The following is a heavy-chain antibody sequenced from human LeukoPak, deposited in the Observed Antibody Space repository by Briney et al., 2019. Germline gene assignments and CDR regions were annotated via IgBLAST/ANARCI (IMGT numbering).Heavy chain of an antibody. J-gene: IGHJ4*02. CDR3: ARDSNWGADY. Sequence: PGGSLRLSCAAPGFTFSSYAMSWVRQAPGKGLEWVSAISGSGGSTYYADSVKGRFTISRDNAKNTLYLQMNSLRVEDTAMYYCARDSNWGADYWGQGTLVTVSS. V-gene: IGHV3-23*01. D-gene: IGHD7-27*01. CDR2: ISGSGGST. CDR1: GFTFSSYA.